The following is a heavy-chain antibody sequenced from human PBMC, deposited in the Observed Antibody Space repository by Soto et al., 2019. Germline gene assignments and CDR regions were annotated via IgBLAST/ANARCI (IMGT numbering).Heavy chain of an antibody. J-gene: IGHJ4*02. D-gene: IGHD5-12*01. CDR1: GFTFSDYY. CDR2: ISSSGSDT. V-gene: IGHV3-11*05. Sequence: QVQLVESGGGLVKPGGCLRLSCAASGFTFSDYYRSWIRQAPGKGLEWVSYISSSGSDTNYADSEKGRFTVSRDNAKNSLYLQMNSLRAEDTAVYYCARSLRGYSGYSGYWGQGTLVTVSS. CDR3: ARSLRGYSGYSGY.